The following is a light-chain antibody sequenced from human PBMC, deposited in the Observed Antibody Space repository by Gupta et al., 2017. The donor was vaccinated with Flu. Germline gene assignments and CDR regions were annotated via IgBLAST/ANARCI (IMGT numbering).Light chain of an antibody. CDR2: AAS. J-gene: IGKJ1*01. Sequence: DIQLTQSPSSLSASVGDRVTITCRASQDIRNDLWWYQQNPGEAPKRLIYAASSLQRGVPSRFIGSGSGTECTLIISSLKPEDFATYYGLQHNKGIPWAFGQGTTL. CDR3: LQHNKGIPWA. CDR1: QDIRND. V-gene: IGKV1-17*01.